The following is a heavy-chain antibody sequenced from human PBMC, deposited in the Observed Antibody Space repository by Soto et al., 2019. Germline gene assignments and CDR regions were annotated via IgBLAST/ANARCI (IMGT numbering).Heavy chain of an antibody. CDR2: IYYSGST. D-gene: IGHD2-15*01. J-gene: IGHJ4*02. V-gene: IGHV4-59*01. Sequence: PSETLSLTCTVSGGSISSYYWSWIRQPPGKGLEWIGYIYYSGSTNYNPSLKSRVTISVDTSKNQFSLKLSSVTAADTAVYYCARAPLGVYCSGGSCYAYYFDYWGQGTLVTVSS. CDR1: GGSISSYY. CDR3: ARAPLGVYCSGGSCYAYYFDY.